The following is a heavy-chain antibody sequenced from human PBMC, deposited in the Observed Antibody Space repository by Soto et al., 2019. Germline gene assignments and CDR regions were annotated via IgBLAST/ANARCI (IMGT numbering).Heavy chain of an antibody. D-gene: IGHD4-17*01. V-gene: IGHV1-18*04. CDR3: ARPLGGYGDYALPLNY. CDR2: ISAYNGNT. CDR1: GYTFTGYG. Sequence: QVQLVQSGAEVKRPGASVKVSCKASGYTFTGYGIAWVRQDPGQGLEWMGWISAYNGNTLQTQKFQDRLTMTTDTSANTAYMELRSLRSDDTAVYYCARPLGGYGDYALPLNYWGQGTLVSVSS. J-gene: IGHJ4*02.